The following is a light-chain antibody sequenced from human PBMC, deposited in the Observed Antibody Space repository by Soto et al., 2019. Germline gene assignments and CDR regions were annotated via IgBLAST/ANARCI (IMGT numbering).Light chain of an antibody. J-gene: IGKJ4*01. Sequence: EIVLTQSPGTLSLSPWDGITLSFKASHSLRSSHLAWYQQKPGQAPRLLISGASIRATGVPDRFSASGSGTDFTLTISRLESEDIAVYYCQQYDSSPLTFGGGTKVDIK. CDR3: QQYDSSPLT. V-gene: IGKV3-20*01. CDR1: HSLRSSH. CDR2: GAS.